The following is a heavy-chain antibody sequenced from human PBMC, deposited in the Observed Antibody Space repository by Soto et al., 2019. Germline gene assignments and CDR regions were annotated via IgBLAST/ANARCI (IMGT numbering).Heavy chain of an antibody. CDR2: ISYDGSNK. J-gene: IGHJ3*02. CDR1: GFTFSSYA. CDR3: AKDVLTSPRAFDI. D-gene: IGHD3-16*01. V-gene: IGHV3-30-3*01. Sequence: QVQLVESGGGVVQPGRSLRLSCAASGFTFSSYAMHWVRQAPGKGLEWVAVISYDGSNKYYADSVKGRFTISRDNSKNTLYLQMNSLRAEDTAVYYCAKDVLTSPRAFDIWGQGTMVTVSS.